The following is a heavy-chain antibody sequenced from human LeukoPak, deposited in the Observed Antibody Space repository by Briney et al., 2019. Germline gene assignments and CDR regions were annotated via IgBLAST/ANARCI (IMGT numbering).Heavy chain of an antibody. CDR3: ARAAVYMVRGVITPFHSDY. J-gene: IGHJ4*02. CDR1: GFTFSSYD. Sequence: PGRSLRLSCAASGFTFSSYDMHWVRQAPGKGLEWVAVISYGGSNKYYADAVGGRFTVSRDNSKNTLYLQMNSLRAEDTAVYYCARAAVYMVRGVITPFHSDYWGQGTLVTVSS. D-gene: IGHD3-10*01. CDR2: ISYGGSNK. V-gene: IGHV3-30-3*01.